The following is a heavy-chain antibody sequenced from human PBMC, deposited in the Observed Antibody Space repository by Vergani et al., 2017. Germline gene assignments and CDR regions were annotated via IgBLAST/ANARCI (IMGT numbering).Heavy chain of an antibody. CDR3: AKANPRNSGYDYLYYYHAIDV. CDR1: GFTFNHYA. J-gene: IGHJ6*02. CDR2: ISGSVGST. D-gene: IGHD5-12*01. V-gene: IGHV3-23*01. Sequence: EVQLLESGGDLVQPGGSLRLSCAASGFTFNHYAMNWVRQAPGKGLEWVSGISGSVGSTYYAGSVKGRFTISRDSSKNTLYLQMNSLSAGDTAVYYCAKANPRNSGYDYLYYYHAIDVWGQGTTVTVSS.